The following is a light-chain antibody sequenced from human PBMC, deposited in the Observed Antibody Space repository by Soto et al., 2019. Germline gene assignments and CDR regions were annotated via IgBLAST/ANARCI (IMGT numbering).Light chain of an antibody. V-gene: IGLV1-40*01. CDR1: SSNIGAGYD. CDR3: QSYDSSLSAYV. J-gene: IGLJ1*01. Sequence: QSVLAQPRSVSGAPGQKVTISCTGSSSNIGAGYDLHWYQQLPGTAPKLLLYGNINRPSGVPDRFSGSKSGTSASLAITGLQAEDEADYYCQSYDSSLSAYVFGTGTKVTVL. CDR2: GNI.